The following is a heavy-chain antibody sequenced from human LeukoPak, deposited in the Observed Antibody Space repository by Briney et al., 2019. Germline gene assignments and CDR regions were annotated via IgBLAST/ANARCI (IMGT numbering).Heavy chain of an antibody. CDR1: GDSISSSYF. CDR3: ARARKYNGNPNWIDL. CDR2: ISHSENT. Sequence: PSETLSLTCYVSGDSISSSYFWGWIRPPPGTGLEWIGSISHSENTFYNPSLKSRVTISVDTSKSHFSLNLSAVTAADTAVYYCARARKYNGNPNWIDLWGQGVLVTVSS. J-gene: IGHJ5*02. D-gene: IGHD2-8*01. V-gene: IGHV4-38-2*02.